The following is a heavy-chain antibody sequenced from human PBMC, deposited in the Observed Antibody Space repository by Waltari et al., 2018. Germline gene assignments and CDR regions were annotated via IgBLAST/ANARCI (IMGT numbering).Heavy chain of an antibody. CDR1: GYTFTGYY. CDR3: AREAGDYDFWSGYLDY. Sequence: QVQLVQSGAEVKKPGASVKVSCKASGYTFTGYYMHWVRQAPGQGLEWMGWINPNRGGTNYAQKFQGRVTMTRDTSISTAYMELSRLRSDDTAVYYCAREAGDYDFWSGYLDYWGQGTLVTVSS. CDR2: INPNRGGT. D-gene: IGHD3-3*01. J-gene: IGHJ4*02. V-gene: IGHV1-2*02.